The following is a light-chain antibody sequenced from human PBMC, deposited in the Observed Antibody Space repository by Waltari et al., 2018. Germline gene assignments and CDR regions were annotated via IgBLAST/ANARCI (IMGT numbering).Light chain of an antibody. CDR3: NSYKTGSSYV. Sequence: QSALTQPPSVSGSPGQSVTISCTGTSSDVGGYNRVSWYQQRPGTAPKLMIYEVSNRPSRVPDRFSGSKSVYTAALTISGLQAEDEAYYYCNSYKTGSSYVFGSGTKFTVL. CDR2: EVS. V-gene: IGLV2-18*02. J-gene: IGLJ1*01. CDR1: SSDVGGYNR.